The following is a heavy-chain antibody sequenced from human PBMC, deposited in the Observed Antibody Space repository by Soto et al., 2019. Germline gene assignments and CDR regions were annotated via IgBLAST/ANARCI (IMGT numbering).Heavy chain of an antibody. CDR1: GSSFTSYW. Sequence: GASLKISCKCSGSSFTSYWISWVRQMRGKGLGWMWRSDPSDSYTNYSPSCQGHVTISADKSISTAYLQWSSLKASDTAMYSCARSIRFLEWFPMDWFDPWGQGTLVTVSS. CDR3: ARSIRFLEWFPMDWFDP. V-gene: IGHV5-10-1*01. J-gene: IGHJ5*02. CDR2: SDPSDSYT. D-gene: IGHD3-3*01.